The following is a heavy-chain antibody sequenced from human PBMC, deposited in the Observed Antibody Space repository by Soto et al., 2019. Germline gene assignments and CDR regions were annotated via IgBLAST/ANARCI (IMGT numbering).Heavy chain of an antibody. CDR3: ARGGTRVTTGVSVY. CDR1: CGTFSSDA. Sequence: SVKVSCKASCGTFSSDAIGWVRQAPGQGLEWMGGIIPIFGTANYAQKFQGRVTITADKSTSTAYMELSSLRSEDTAVYYCARGGTRVTTGVSVYWGQGTLVTVSS. D-gene: IGHD4-4*01. J-gene: IGHJ4*02. CDR2: IIPIFGTA. V-gene: IGHV1-69*06.